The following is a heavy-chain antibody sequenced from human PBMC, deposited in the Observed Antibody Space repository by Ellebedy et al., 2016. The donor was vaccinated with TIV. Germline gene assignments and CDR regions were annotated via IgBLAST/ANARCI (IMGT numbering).Heavy chain of an antibody. CDR3: ARVIMIVVRGAFDI. CDR1: GGSISSSSYY. CDR2: IYYSGST. Sequence: SETLSLTCTVSGGSISSSSYYWGWIRQPPGKGLEWIGSIYYSGSTYYNPSLKSRVTISVDTSKKQFSLKLSSVTAADTAVYYCARVIMIVVRGAFDIWGQGTMVTVSS. V-gene: IGHV4-39*01. J-gene: IGHJ3*02. D-gene: IGHD3-22*01.